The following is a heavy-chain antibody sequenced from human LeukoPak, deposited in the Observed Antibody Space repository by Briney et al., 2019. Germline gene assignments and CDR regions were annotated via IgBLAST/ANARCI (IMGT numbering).Heavy chain of an antibody. J-gene: IGHJ6*03. D-gene: IGHD6-13*01. Sequence: ASVKVSCKASGGTFSSYAINWVRQAPGQGLEWMGGIIPIFGTANYAQKFQGRVTITADESTSTAYMELSSLRSEDTAVYYCARAMASIAAAGTNYYYYMDVWGKGTTVTVSS. CDR3: ARAMASIAAAGTNYYYYMDV. V-gene: IGHV1-69*13. CDR2: IIPIFGTA. CDR1: GGTFSSYA.